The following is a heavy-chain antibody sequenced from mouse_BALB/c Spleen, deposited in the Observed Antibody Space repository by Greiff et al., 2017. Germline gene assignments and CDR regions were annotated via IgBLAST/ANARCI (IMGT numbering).Heavy chain of an antibody. CDR1: GFTFSDYY. CDR2: ISDGGSYT. V-gene: IGHV5-4*02. Sequence: EVQGVESGGGLVKPGGSLKLSCAASGFTFSDYYMYWVRQTPEKRLEWVATISDGGSYTYYPDSVKGRFTISRDNAKNNLYLQMSSLKSEDTAMYYCARGGNYVLYAMDYWGQGTSVTVSS. CDR3: ARGGNYVLYAMDY. D-gene: IGHD1-1*01. J-gene: IGHJ4*01.